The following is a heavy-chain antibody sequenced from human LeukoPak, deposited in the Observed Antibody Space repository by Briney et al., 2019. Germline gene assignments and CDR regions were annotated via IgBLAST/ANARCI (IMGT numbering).Heavy chain of an antibody. Sequence: SETLSLTRAVYGGSFSGYYWSWIRQPPGKGLEWIGEINHSGSTNYTPSLKSRVTISVDTSRNQFSLKPNSVTAADTAVYYCAKSNGYGLVDIWGQGTMVTVSS. CDR1: GGSFSGYY. J-gene: IGHJ3*02. CDR3: AKSNGYGLVDI. D-gene: IGHD3-10*01. V-gene: IGHV4-34*01. CDR2: INHSGST.